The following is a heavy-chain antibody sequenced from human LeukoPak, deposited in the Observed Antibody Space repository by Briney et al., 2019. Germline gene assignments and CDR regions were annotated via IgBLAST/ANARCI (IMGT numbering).Heavy chain of an antibody. D-gene: IGHD4-17*01. CDR2: IWYDGSNK. Sequence: GGSLRLSCAASGFTFSSYGMHWVRQAPGKGLEWVAVIWYDGSNKYYADSVKGRFTISRDNSKNTLYLQMNSLRAEDTAVYYCAKHDYGDHLGYWGQGTLVTVSS. CDR1: GFTFSSYG. J-gene: IGHJ4*02. CDR3: AKHDYGDHLGY. V-gene: IGHV3-33*06.